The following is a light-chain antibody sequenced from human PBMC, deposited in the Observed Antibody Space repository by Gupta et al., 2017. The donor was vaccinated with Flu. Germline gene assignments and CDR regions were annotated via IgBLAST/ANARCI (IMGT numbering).Light chain of an antibody. CDR3: QQYYSYSWT. V-gene: IGKV1-5*03. CDR2: KAS. J-gene: IGKJ1*01. Sequence: DIQITQSPSTLSSSVGDRVTITCRASQSISSWLAWYQQKPGKAPKLLIYKASSLESGVPSRFSGSGSGTEFTLTISSLQPDDFATYYCQQYYSYSWTFGQGTKVEIK. CDR1: QSISSW.